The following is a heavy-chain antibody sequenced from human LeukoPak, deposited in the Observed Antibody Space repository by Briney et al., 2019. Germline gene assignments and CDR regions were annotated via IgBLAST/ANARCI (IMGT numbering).Heavy chain of an antibody. J-gene: IGHJ4*02. V-gene: IGHV3-64*01. CDR3: ARELRYFDWLLFDY. D-gene: IGHD3-9*01. CDR2: TSSNGGST. CDR1: GFTFSSYA. Sequence: GGSLRLSCAASGFTFSSYAMHWVRQAPGKGLEYVSATSSNGGSTYYANSVKGRFTISRDNSKNTLYLQMGSLRAEDMAVYYCARELRYFDWLLFDYWGQGTLVTVSS.